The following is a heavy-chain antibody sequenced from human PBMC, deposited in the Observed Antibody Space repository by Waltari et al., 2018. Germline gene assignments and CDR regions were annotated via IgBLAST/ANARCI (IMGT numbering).Heavy chain of an antibody. D-gene: IGHD3-10*01. CDR3: ARERRFGLLSYYYYMDV. CDR2: INHSGST. Sequence: QVQLQQWGAGLLKPSETLSLTCAVYGGSFSGYYWSWIRQPPGKGLEWIGEINHSGSTNDNPSLKSRVTISVDTSKNQFSLKLSSVTAADTAVYYCARERRFGLLSYYYYMDVWGKGTTVTVSS. J-gene: IGHJ6*03. CDR1: GGSFSGYY. V-gene: IGHV4-34*01.